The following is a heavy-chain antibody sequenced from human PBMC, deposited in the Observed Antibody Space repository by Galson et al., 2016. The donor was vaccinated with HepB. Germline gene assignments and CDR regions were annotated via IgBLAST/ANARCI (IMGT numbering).Heavy chain of an antibody. Sequence: SLRLSCAASGFTFSTYHMNWVRQAPGKGLEWLSYISASDNIIYYSDSVKGRFTISRDNSKNTLYLQMGSLRGDDMAVYYCAREQRCGADCYYFDYWGQGALVTVSS. J-gene: IGHJ4*02. CDR1: GFTFSTYH. CDR3: AREQRCGADCYYFDY. D-gene: IGHD2-21*02. V-gene: IGHV3-48*01. CDR2: ISASDNII.